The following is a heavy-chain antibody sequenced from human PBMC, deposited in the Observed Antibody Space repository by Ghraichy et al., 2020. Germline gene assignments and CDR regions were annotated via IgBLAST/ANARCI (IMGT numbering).Heavy chain of an antibody. J-gene: IGHJ4*02. Sequence: GSLRLSCAASGFTFSTYSMNWVRQAPGKGLEWVSAISGSGGSTYYADSVKGRFTISRDNSKNTLYLQMNSLRAEDTAVYYCASRNTIFGVVITLDYWGQGTLVTVSS. CDR3: ASRNTIFGVVITLDY. CDR1: GFTFSTYS. CDR2: ISGSGGST. V-gene: IGHV3-23*01. D-gene: IGHD3-3*01.